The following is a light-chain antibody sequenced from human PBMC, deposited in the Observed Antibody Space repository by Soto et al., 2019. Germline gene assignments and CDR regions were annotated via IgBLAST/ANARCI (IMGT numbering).Light chain of an antibody. CDR2: GAS. Sequence: EIVMTQSPATLSVFSGERATLSCRASQSVSNNLAWYQQKPGQAPRLLIYGASTRATGIPVRFSGSGSGTEFTLTISSLQSEDLAVYYCQQYKNWPRTFGRGTKVDIK. J-gene: IGKJ4*02. CDR1: QSVSNN. CDR3: QQYKNWPRT. V-gene: IGKV3-15*01.